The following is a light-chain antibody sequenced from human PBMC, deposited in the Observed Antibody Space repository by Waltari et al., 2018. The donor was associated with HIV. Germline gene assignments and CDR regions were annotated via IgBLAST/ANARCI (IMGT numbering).Light chain of an antibody. CDR3: QQYYSTPWT. CDR1: QSVLSSSNNKNY. Sequence: DIVMTQSPDSLAVSLGERATINCKSSQSVLSSSNNKNYLAWYQQKPGQPPNVLIYWASTRESGVPDRFSGSGSGTDFTLTISSLQAEDLAVYYCQQYYSTPWTFGQGTKVESK. J-gene: IGKJ1*01. V-gene: IGKV4-1*01. CDR2: WAS.